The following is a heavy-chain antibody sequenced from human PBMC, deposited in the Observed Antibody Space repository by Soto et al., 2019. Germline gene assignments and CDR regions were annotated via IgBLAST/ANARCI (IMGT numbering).Heavy chain of an antibody. CDR1: GFTVSNAW. CDR2: IKSKPHGGTT. Sequence: EGQLVESGGGLVKPGGSLRLSCAASGFTVSNAWMTWVRQAPGKGLEWVAHIKSKPHGGTTEYAPAVKDRFTISRDDSXXXXXXXXXXXXXXXXXXXXXXXXXXEAAGSDLGDCWGRGSLVTVSS. V-gene: IGHV3-15*01. J-gene: IGHJ4*02. D-gene: IGHD6-25*01. CDR3: XXXXXEAAGSDLGDC.